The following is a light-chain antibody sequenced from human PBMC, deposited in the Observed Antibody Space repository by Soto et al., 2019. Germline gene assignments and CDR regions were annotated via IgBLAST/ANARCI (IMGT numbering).Light chain of an antibody. CDR2: AAS. Sequence: DIPLTQSPSFLSASVGDRVTITCRASQGISSYLAWYQQKPGKAPKLLIYAASTLQSGVPSRFSGSGSGTEFTLTISSLQPEDFATYYCQQFNSYPPWTFGQGTKVEIK. CDR3: QQFNSYPPWT. V-gene: IGKV1-9*01. CDR1: QGISSY. J-gene: IGKJ1*01.